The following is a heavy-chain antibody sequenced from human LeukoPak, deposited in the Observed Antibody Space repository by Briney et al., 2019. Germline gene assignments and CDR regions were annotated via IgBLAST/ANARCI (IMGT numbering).Heavy chain of an antibody. CDR2: ISYSGTT. J-gene: IGHJ5*02. CDR3: ARHGSGTSLALYP. V-gene: IGHV4-59*08. D-gene: IGHD3-10*01. CDR1: GDSMSSYY. Sequence: SETLSLTCTVSGDSMSSYYWSWIRQSPGKGLEWVGYISYSGTTNYNPSLKSRVTISLGTSKNRFSLNLTSATAADTAVYYCARHGSGTSLALYPWGQGTLVTVSS.